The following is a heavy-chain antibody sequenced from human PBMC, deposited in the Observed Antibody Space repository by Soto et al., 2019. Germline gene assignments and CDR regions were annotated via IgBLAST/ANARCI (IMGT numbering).Heavy chain of an antibody. J-gene: IGHJ5*02. Sequence: SETLSLTCAVYGGSFSGYYWDWIRQPPGKGLEWIGEIDHSGYTNYNPSLKSRVTISVDTSKNQFSLRLTSVTAADTAVYYCARVRDWFDPWGQGTLVTVSS. CDR2: IDHSGYT. V-gene: IGHV4-34*01. CDR3: ARVRDWFDP. D-gene: IGHD3-3*01. CDR1: GGSFSGYY.